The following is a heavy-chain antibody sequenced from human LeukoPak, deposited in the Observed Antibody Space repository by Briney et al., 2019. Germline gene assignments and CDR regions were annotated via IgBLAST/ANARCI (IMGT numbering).Heavy chain of an antibody. J-gene: IGHJ4*02. Sequence: GGSLRLSCAASGFTFSAHYMSWIRQAPGKGLEWVSYISSSGTTIYYADSVKGRFTISMDNAENSLYLQMNSLRTEDTAVYYCARGDCSSTSCYYFDYWGQGTLVTVSS. CDR1: GFTFSAHY. V-gene: IGHV3-11*04. CDR2: ISSSGTTI. CDR3: ARGDCSSTSCYYFDY. D-gene: IGHD2-2*01.